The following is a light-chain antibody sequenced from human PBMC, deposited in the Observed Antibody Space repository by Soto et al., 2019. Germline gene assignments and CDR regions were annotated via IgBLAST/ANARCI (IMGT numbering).Light chain of an antibody. CDR2: IND. V-gene: IGLV1-44*01. CDR1: SSNIGDNP. Sequence: QSVLTHPPSASWTPGERITISCAGSSSNIGDNPVNWYQQLPGAAPKLPIYINDQRPSGVPDRFSGSKSGTSASLAISGLQPEDEADHYCAAWDDSLNALFGTGTKVTVL. J-gene: IGLJ1*01. CDR3: AAWDDSLNAL.